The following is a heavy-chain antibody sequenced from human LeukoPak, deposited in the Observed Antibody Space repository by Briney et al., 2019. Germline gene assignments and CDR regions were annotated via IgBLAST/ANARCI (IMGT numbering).Heavy chain of an antibody. V-gene: IGHV3-30*04. CDR2: ISYDGSSK. D-gene: IGHD3-3*02. J-gene: IGHJ6*03. CDR3: ARPYLEWSLKFYMDV. Sequence: GRSLRLSCAASGFTFSNFAMHWVRQAPGKWLEWVALISYDGSSKYNEDSVKGRFTISRDDSKNTLYLQMNSLRAEDTAVYYCARPYLEWSLKFYMDVWGKGTTVTVSS. CDR1: GFTFSNFA.